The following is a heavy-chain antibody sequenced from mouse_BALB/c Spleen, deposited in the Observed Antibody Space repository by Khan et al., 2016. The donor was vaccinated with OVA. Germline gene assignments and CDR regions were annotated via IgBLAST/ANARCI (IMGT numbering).Heavy chain of an antibody. Sequence: EVQLLETGGGLVQPGGSRKLSCAASGFTFIDCGMAWVRQTPGKGPEWIAFISSVAYSIYYADTVTGRFTISRENAKNTLYLEMSSLRSDDTAMYYCARGGFAYWGQGTLVTVSA. CDR3: ARGGFAY. J-gene: IGHJ3*01. CDR1: GFTFIDCG. V-gene: IGHV5-15*02. CDR2: ISSVAYSI.